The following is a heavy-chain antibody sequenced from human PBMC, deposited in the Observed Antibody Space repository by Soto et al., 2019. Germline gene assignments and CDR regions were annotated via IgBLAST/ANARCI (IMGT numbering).Heavy chain of an antibody. V-gene: IGHV4-61*01. CDR2: IYYSGST. Sequence: PSETLSLTCTVSGGSVSSGSYYWSWIRQPPGKGLEWIGYIYYSGSTNYNPSLKSRVTISVDTSKNQFSLKLSSVTAADTAVYYCARGAAKLRFLEWFHFDYWGQGTLVTVSS. CDR3: ARGAAKLRFLEWFHFDY. CDR1: GGSVSSGSYY. J-gene: IGHJ4*02. D-gene: IGHD3-3*01.